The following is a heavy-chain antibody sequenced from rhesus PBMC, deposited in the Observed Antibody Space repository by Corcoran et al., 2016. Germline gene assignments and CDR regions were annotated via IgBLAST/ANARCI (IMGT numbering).Heavy chain of an antibody. D-gene: IGHD2-39*01. J-gene: IGHJ5-2*02. CDR1: GGSASSNY. CDR2: ISGSGGGA. Sequence: QVQLQESGPGLVKTSETLSLTCAVSGGSASSNYWGWIRQSPGKGLEWIGRISGSGGGADYNPSLKSRVTLSTETSKNQFSLRLTSVTAADTALYFCATLVGVPGSLDVWGRGVLVTVSS. CDR3: ATLVGVPGSLDV. V-gene: IGHV4-173*01.